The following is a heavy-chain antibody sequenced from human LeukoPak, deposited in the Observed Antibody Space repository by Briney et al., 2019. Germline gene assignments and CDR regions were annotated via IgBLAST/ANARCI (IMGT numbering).Heavy chain of an antibody. CDR2: IYTSGST. J-gene: IGHJ4*02. V-gene: IGHV4-4*07. Sequence: PSETLSLTCTVSGGSISSYYWSWLRQPAGKGLEGIGRIYTSGSTNYNPSLKSRVTMSVDTSKNQFSLKLSSVTAADTAVYYCARVGLLGRYGSGSYYFDYWGQGTLVTVSS. CDR3: ARVGLLGRYGSGSYYFDY. CDR1: GGSISSYY. D-gene: IGHD3-10*01.